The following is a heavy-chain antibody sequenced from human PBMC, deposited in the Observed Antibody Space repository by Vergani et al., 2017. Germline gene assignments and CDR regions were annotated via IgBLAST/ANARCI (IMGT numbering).Heavy chain of an antibody. CDR3: ARASSSWAMGN. CDR2: IYSGGST. J-gene: IGHJ4*02. CDR1: GFTVSSNY. Sequence: EVQLVESGGGLIQPGGSLRLSCAASGFTVSSNYMSWVRQAPGKGLEWVSVIYSGGSTYYADSVKGRFTISRDNSKNTLYLQMNSLRAEDTVVYYCARASSSWAMGNWGQGTLVTVSS. V-gene: IGHV3-53*01. D-gene: IGHD6-13*01.